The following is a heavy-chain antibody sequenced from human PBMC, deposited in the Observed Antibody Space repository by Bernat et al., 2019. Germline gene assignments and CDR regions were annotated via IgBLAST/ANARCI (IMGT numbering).Heavy chain of an antibody. V-gene: IGHV1-69*01. CDR2: IIPIFGTA. Sequence: QVQLVQSGAEVKKPGSSVKVSCKASGGTFSSYAISWVRQAPGQGLEWMGGIIPIFGTANYAQKSQGRVTITADESTSTVYMELSSLRSEDTAVYYCARVSVRLQYFGAVDPWGQGTLVTVSS. J-gene: IGHJ5*02. CDR1: GGTFSSYA. CDR3: ARVSVRLQYFGAVDP. D-gene: IGHD4-11*01.